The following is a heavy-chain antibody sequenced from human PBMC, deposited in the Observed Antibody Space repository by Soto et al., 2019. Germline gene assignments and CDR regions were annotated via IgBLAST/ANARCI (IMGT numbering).Heavy chain of an antibody. D-gene: IGHD6-13*01. CDR1: AYTFTTYS. Sequence: ASVKVSCTDSAYTFTTYSMHSLLQAPGQRLAWMGSLNAGDGNTKYSQTLQDRVTITRDTSESPAYLKMSSMNSEDTAAYYCAQIRVYSNNWFDTWGQGTLVTVSS. CDR3: AQIRVYSNNWFDT. V-gene: IGHV1-3*01. CDR2: LNAGDGNT. J-gene: IGHJ5*02.